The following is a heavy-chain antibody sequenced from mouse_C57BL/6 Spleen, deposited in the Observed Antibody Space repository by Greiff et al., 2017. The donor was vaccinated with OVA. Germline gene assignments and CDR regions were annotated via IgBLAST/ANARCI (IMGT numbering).Heavy chain of an antibody. J-gene: IGHJ3*01. V-gene: IGHV14-4*01. CDR2: IDPENGDT. CDR3: TMNSNYVFFAY. D-gene: IGHD2-5*01. Sequence: DVKLQESGAELVRPGASVKLSCTASGFNIKDDYMHWVKQRPEQGLEWIGWIDPENGDTEYASKFQGKATITADTSSNTAYLQLSSLTSEDTAVYYCTMNSNYVFFAYWGQGTLVTVSA. CDR1: GFNIKDDY.